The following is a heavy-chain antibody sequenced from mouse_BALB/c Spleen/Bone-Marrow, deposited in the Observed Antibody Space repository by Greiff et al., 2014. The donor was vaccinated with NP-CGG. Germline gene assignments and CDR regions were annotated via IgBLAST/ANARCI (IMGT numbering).Heavy chain of an antibody. CDR1: GYTFSSYW. D-gene: IGHD1-1*01. V-gene: IGHV1-9*01. CDR2: ILTGSGST. Sequence: VQGVESGAELMKPGDSVTISCKATGYTFSSYWIEWVKQQPGHGLEWIGGILTGSGSTSYNEKFKGKATFTADTSSNTAYMQLSSLSAEDAAVDYCARHYYGSSHFAYWGQGTLVTVSA. CDR3: ARHYYGSSHFAY. J-gene: IGHJ3*01.